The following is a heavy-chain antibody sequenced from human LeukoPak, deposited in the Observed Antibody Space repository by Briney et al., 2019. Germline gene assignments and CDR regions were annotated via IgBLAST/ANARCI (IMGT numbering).Heavy chain of an antibody. CDR2: IYYSGST. D-gene: IGHD6-13*01. Sequence: SETLSLTCTVSGGSISSSSYYWGWIRQPPGKGLEWIGSIYYSGSTYYNPSLKSRVTISVDTSKNQFSLKLSSVTAADTAVYYCARANAAAGLYFDYWGQGTLVTVSS. CDR3: ARANAAAGLYFDY. CDR1: GGSISSSSYY. J-gene: IGHJ4*02. V-gene: IGHV4-39*01.